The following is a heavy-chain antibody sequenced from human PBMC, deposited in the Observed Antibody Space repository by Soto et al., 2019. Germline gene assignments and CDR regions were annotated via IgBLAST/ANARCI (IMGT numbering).Heavy chain of an antibody. CDR1: GFTFSSYA. D-gene: IGHD6-13*01. J-gene: IGHJ4*02. Sequence: GGSLRLSCAASGFTFSSYAMHWVRQAPGKGLEWVAVISYDGSNKYYADSVKGRFTISRDNSKNTLYLQMNSLRAEDTAVYYCARARYRYSSSWYDYWGQGTLVTVSS. CDR2: ISYDGSNK. CDR3: ARARYRYSSSWYDY. V-gene: IGHV3-30*04.